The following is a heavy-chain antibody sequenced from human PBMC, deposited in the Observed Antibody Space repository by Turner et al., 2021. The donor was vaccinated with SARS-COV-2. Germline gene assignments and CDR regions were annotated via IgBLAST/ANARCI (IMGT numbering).Heavy chain of an antibody. CDR2: IYYSGSN. Sequence: QLQLQESGPGLVTPSETLSLTCTVAGGSISSSSYYWGWIRQPPGKGLEWIGNIYYSGSNYYNPSLKSRVTISVDTSKNQFSLKLSSVTAAETTVYYCARRRFMSGYSFDYWGQGTLVTVSS. CDR3: ARRRFMSGYSFDY. V-gene: IGHV4-39*01. CDR1: GGSISSSSYY. J-gene: IGHJ4*02. D-gene: IGHD3-3*01.